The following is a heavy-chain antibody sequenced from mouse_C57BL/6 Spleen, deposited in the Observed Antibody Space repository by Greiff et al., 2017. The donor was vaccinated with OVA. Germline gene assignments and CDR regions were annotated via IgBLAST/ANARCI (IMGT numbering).Heavy chain of an antibody. V-gene: IGHV3-6*01. Sequence: EVKLQESGPGLVKPSQSLSLTCSVTGYSITSGYYWNWIRQFPGNKLEWMGYISYDGSNNYNPSLKTRISITRDTSKNQCFLKLNSVTTEDTATYYCAYYGSSNYWGKGTTLTVSS. CDR3: AYYGSSNY. J-gene: IGHJ2*01. D-gene: IGHD1-1*01. CDR2: ISYDGSN. CDR1: GYSITSGYY.